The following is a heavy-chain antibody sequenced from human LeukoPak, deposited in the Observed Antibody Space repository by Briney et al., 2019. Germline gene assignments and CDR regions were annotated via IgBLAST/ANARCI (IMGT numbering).Heavy chain of an antibody. Sequence: SETLSLTRSVSGGSISSANYCWSWIRQPPAKGLEWIGYICYSGNTYYNPSLKSRVTISIDTSKNQFSLNLTSVTAADTAVYYCARALYWFDPWGQGTLVTVSS. V-gene: IGHV4-30-4*01. CDR2: ICYSGNT. CDR3: ARALYWFDP. J-gene: IGHJ5*02. CDR1: GGSISSANYC.